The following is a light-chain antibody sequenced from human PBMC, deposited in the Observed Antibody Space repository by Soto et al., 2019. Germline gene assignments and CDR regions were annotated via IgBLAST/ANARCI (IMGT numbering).Light chain of an antibody. CDR3: AAWDDRQNGPV. CDR2: RTN. CDR1: SSNIGTST. V-gene: IGLV1-44*01. Sequence: QSVLTQPASVSGTPGQRVTISCSGGSSNIGTSTVNWYHQVTGRATKLLNDRTNQRPSGVPERFSGSTSGTSASLAINGLQSEDEGVFLCAAWDDRQNGPVFGGGTQLTVL. J-gene: IGLJ3*02.